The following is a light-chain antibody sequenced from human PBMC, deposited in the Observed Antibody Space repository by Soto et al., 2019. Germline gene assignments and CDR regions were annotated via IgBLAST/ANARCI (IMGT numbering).Light chain of an antibody. CDR3: GTWDSSLSVV. V-gene: IGLV1-51*01. Sequence: QSALTQPPSVSAAPGQKVTTSCSGSSSNIGNNYVSWYQQLSGTAPKLLIYDNNKRPSGIPDRFSGSKSGTSATLGITGLQTGDEADYYCGTWDSSLSVVFGGGTKVTVL. CDR2: DNN. CDR1: SSNIGNNY. J-gene: IGLJ2*01.